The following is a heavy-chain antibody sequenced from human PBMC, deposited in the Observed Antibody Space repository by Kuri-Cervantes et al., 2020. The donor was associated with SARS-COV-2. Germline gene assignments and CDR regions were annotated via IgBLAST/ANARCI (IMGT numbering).Heavy chain of an antibody. J-gene: IGHJ4*02. D-gene: IGHD3-22*01. CDR1: GGTFSSYT. V-gene: IGHV1-69*06. CDR2: IIPIFGTA. CDR3: AAYYDSSGYSPLAY. Sequence: SVKVSCKASGGTFSSYTISWVRQAPGQGLEWMGGIIPIFGTANYAQKFQGRVTITADKSTSTAYMELSSLRSEDTAVYYCAAYYDSSGYSPLAYWGQGTLVTVSS.